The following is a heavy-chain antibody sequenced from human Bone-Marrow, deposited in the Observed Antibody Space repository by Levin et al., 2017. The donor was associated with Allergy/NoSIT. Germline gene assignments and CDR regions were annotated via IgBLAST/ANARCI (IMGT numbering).Heavy chain of an antibody. Sequence: GGSLRLSCAASGFTFRHYTMNWVRQAPGKGLEWVSCITSSGDSTYYADSVKGRFTISRDNAKNSLYLQLNRLRDEDTAMYYCARDPARGYYDSSGYSGDPWGQGTLVTVSS. CDR1: GFTFRHYT. CDR3: ARDPARGYYDSSGYSGDP. D-gene: IGHD3-22*01. V-gene: IGHV3-48*02. CDR2: ITSSGDST. J-gene: IGHJ5*02.